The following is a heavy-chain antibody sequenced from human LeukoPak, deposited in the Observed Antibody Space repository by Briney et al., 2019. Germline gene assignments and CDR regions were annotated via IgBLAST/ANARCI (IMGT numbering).Heavy chain of an antibody. D-gene: IGHD2-15*01. CDR3: AKSPLCSGGSCYRTGNWFDP. CDR2: ISGSGGST. J-gene: IGHJ5*02. V-gene: IGHV3-23*01. CDR1: GFTFSSYA. Sequence: PGGSLRLSCAASGFTFSSYAMSWVRQAPGKGLEWVSAISGSGGSTYYADSVKGRFTISRDNSKNTLYLQMNSLRAEDTAVYYCAKSPLCSGGSCYRTGNWFDPWGQGTLVTVSS.